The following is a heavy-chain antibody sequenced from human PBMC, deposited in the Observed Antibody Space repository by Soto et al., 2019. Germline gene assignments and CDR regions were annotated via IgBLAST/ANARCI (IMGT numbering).Heavy chain of an antibody. D-gene: IGHD5-12*01. CDR3: ARTYSGYDYGYFDY. CDR2: IYYSGST. Sequence: SETLSLTCTVSGGSISSGDYYWSWIRQPPGKGLEWIGYIYYSGSTYYNPSLKSRVTISVDTSKNQFSLKLSSVTAADTAVYYCARTYSGYDYGYFDYWGQGXLVTVSS. V-gene: IGHV4-30-4*01. CDR1: GGSISSGDYY. J-gene: IGHJ4*02.